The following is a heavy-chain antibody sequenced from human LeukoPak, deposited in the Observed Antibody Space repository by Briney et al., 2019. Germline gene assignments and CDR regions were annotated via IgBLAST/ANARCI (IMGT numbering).Heavy chain of an antibody. CDR2: ITSTSNYI. D-gene: IGHD3-10*01. CDR1: GFTFSNYA. Sequence: GGSLRLSCAASGFTFSNYAMKWVRQAPGKGLESVSYITSTSNYIYYADSVKGRFTISRDNAKNSLYLQMNSLRAEDTAVHYCARIERSRDYYGSGRTGPANYWGQGTLVTVSS. J-gene: IGHJ4*02. CDR3: ARIERSRDYYGSGRTGPANY. V-gene: IGHV3-21*01.